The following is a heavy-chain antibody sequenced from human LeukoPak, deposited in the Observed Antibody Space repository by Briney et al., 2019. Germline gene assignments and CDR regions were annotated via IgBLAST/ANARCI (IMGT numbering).Heavy chain of an antibody. CDR2: IRASGLNT. Sequence: PGESLRLSCAASGLTFSNYDMSWVRQAPGQGLEWVSAIRASGLNTYYADSVEGRFTISRDNSKNTLYLQMNSLRAEDTAVYYCAKDVSSSWRKNDAFDIWGQGTMVTVSS. CDR1: GLTFSNYD. CDR3: AKDVSSSWRKNDAFDI. D-gene: IGHD6-13*01. J-gene: IGHJ3*02. V-gene: IGHV3-23*01.